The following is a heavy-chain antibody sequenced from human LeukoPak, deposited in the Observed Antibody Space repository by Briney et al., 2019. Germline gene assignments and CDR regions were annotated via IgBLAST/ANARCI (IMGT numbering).Heavy chain of an antibody. CDR3: ARRGSGTYNFDS. CDR2: IWSDASEK. CDR1: GFTSSTYG. J-gene: IGHJ4*02. Sequence: GRSLRLSCAASGFTSSTYGMHWVRQAPGRGLEWVAIIWSDASEKYYGDSVKGRFTISRDNSNNTVSLQMNSLRAEDTAVYYCARRGSGTYNFDSWGQGTLVTVSS. V-gene: IGHV3-33*03. D-gene: IGHD1-26*01.